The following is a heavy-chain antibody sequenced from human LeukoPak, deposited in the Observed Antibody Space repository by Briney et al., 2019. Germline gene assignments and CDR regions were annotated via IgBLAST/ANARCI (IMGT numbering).Heavy chain of an antibody. CDR1: GFTFSDWG. J-gene: IGHJ4*02. V-gene: IGHV3-30*18. CDR3: AKGTSSWYNPQLDY. Sequence: PGGSLRLSCAASGFTFSDWGMHWVRQAPGKGLEWVALISYDGSNENYGDPVKGRFTVFRDNSKNILYLQMNSLRGDDAAVYYCAKGTSSWYNPQLDYWGQGTLGTVSS. CDR2: ISYDGSNE. D-gene: IGHD6-13*01.